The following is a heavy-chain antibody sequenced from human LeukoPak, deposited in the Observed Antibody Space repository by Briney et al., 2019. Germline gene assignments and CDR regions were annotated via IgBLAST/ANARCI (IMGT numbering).Heavy chain of an antibody. V-gene: IGHV4-30-4*01. CDR1: GGSISSGDYY. CDR2: IYYSGST. CDR3: ARHGLEWELRCYFDY. Sequence: SQTLSLTCTVSGGSISSGDYYWSWIRQPPGKGLEWIGYIYYSGSTYYNPSLKSRVTISADTSKNQFSLKLSSVTAADTALYYCARHGLEWELRCYFDYWGQGTLVTVSS. J-gene: IGHJ4*02. D-gene: IGHD1-26*01.